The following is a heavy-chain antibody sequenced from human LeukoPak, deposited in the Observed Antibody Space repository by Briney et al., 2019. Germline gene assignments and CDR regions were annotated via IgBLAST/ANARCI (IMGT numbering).Heavy chain of an antibody. V-gene: IGHV3-23*01. CDR3: AKPEGEVVTPYDAFDI. Sequence: PGGSLRLSCVASGCTFSSNYMSWVRQAPGKGLEWVSDIIGSGGSTYYADSVKGRFTISRDNSKNTLYLQMNSLRAEDTAVYYCAKPEGEVVTPYDAFDIWGQGTMVTVSS. J-gene: IGHJ3*02. CDR2: IIGSGGST. D-gene: IGHD2-15*01. CDR1: GCTFSSNY.